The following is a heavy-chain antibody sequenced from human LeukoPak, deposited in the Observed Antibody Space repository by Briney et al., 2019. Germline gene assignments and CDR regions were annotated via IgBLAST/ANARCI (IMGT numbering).Heavy chain of an antibody. D-gene: IGHD6-19*01. CDR1: GYTFTSYG. J-gene: IGHJ3*02. Sequence: GASVKVSCKASGYTFTSYGISWVRQAPGQGLEWMGWISAYNGNTNYAQKHQGRVTMTTDTSTSTAYMELRSLRSDDTAVYYCARRRIVAGTDAFDIWGQGTMVTVSS. CDR3: ARRRIVAGTDAFDI. CDR2: ISAYNGNT. V-gene: IGHV1-18*01.